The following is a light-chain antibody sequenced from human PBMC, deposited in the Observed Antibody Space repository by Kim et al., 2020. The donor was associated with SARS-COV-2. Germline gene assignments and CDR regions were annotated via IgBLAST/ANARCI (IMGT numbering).Light chain of an antibody. J-gene: IGKJ1*01. Sequence: TVGDRVTITCRAIQSISSWLAWYQRRPGKAPKLLIYDASSLESVVPSRFSGSGSGTEFTLTISRLQPNDFAPYYCQQYNSYSPWTFGQGTKVKIK. CDR2: DAS. V-gene: IGKV1-5*01. CDR3: QQYNSYSPWT. CDR1: QSISSW.